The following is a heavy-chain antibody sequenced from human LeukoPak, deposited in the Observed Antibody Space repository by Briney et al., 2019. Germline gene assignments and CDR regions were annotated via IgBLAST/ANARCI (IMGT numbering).Heavy chain of an antibody. CDR2: ISTYNGNT. CDR3: ARGGYCNGANCYPFVY. D-gene: IGHD2-15*01. J-gene: IGHJ4*02. Sequence: GASVKVSCKASGYTFNNYGISWVRQAPGQGLEWMAWISTYNGNTNYAQNPQGRVTVTTDTSTSTAYMELRSLRSDDTAVYYCARGGYCNGANCYPFVYWGQGTLSPSPQ. V-gene: IGHV1-18*01. CDR1: GYTFNNYG.